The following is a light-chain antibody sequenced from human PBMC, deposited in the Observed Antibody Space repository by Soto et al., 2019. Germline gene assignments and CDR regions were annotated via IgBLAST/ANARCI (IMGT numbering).Light chain of an antibody. CDR1: SGHSSYA. CDR3: QTWGTGIHVV. Sequence: QAVVTQSPSASASLGASVKLTCTLSSGHSSYAIAWHQQQPEKAPRYLMKLDSDGSHTKGDAIPDRFSGSSSGAARYLTISSLQSEDEADYYCQTWGTGIHVVFGGGTQLTVL. J-gene: IGLJ2*01. V-gene: IGLV4-69*01. CDR2: LDSDGSH.